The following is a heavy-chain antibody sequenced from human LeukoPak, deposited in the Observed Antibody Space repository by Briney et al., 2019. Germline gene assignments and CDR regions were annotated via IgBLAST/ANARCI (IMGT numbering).Heavy chain of an antibody. CDR3: ARDVGAFDI. J-gene: IGHJ3*02. CDR2: IYYSGST. CDR1: GYSISSNNW. Sequence: SETLSLTCAVSGYSISSNNWWGWIRQLPGKGLEWIGYIYYSGSTNYNPSLKSRVTTSVDTSKNQFSLKLSSVTAADTAVYYCARDVGAFDIWGQGTMVTVSS. D-gene: IGHD1-26*01. V-gene: IGHV4-28*03.